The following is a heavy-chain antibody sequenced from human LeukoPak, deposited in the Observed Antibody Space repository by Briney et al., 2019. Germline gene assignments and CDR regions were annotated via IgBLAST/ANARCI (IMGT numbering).Heavy chain of an antibody. CDR3: ARDRGWYNWFDP. CDR2: IIPVFQTP. Sequence: GASVKVSCKASGGTFSSYAITWVRQAPGQGLEWIGGIIPVFQTPNYAQNFRGRVTITTDESTRTAYMELSSLRSDDTAVYYCARDRGWYNWFDPWGQGTLVTVSS. D-gene: IGHD2-15*01. V-gene: IGHV1-69*05. CDR1: GGTFSSYA. J-gene: IGHJ5*02.